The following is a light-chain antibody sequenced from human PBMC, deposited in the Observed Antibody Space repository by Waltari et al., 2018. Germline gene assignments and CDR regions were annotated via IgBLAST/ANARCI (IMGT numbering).Light chain of an antibody. CDR3: QVWDTNDHPYV. Sequence: SYVLTQPPSVSVAPGQTARITCGGNNIGSKSVHWYQQKPGQAPVLVVYDDSDRPSGIPVRFSGPNSGNPATLTISRVEAGDEADYYCQVWDTNDHPYVVGTGTKVTVL. V-gene: IGLV3-21*02. J-gene: IGLJ1*01. CDR1: NIGSKS. CDR2: DDS.